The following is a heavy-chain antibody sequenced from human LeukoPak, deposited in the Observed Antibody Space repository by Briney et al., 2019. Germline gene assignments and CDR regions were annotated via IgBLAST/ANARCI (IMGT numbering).Heavy chain of an antibody. J-gene: IGHJ4*02. Sequence: ASVKVSCKASGYTFTGYYMHWVRQAPGQGLEWMGWINPNSGGTNYAQKFQGRVTMTRDTPISTAYMELSRLRSDDTAVYYCASIPSHCSGGSCSGDYWGQGTLVTVSS. V-gene: IGHV1-2*02. D-gene: IGHD2-15*01. CDR1: GYTFTGYY. CDR2: INPNSGGT. CDR3: ASIPSHCSGGSCSGDY.